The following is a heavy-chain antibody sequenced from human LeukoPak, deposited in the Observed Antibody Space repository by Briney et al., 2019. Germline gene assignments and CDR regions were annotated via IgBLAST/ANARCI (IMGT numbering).Heavy chain of an antibody. Sequence: GESLQISCESSGYSFTSYWIVWVRQLPGKGLEWMGIIYPGDSDAKYGPSFQGQVTISADKSISTAYLQWSSLKASDTAMYYCARRSSIPTRLFDFWGQGTLVTVSS. D-gene: IGHD6-6*01. J-gene: IGHJ4*02. CDR2: IYPGDSDA. V-gene: IGHV5-51*01. CDR1: GYSFTSYW. CDR3: ARRSSIPTRLFDF.